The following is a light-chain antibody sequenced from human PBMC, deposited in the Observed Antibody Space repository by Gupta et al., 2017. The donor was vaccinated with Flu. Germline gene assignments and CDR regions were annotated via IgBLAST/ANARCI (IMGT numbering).Light chain of an antibody. CDR3: NSRDSSGNHLV. Sequence: SSELTQDPAVSVALGQTVRITCQGDSLRSYYASWYQQKPGQAPVLVIYGKNNRPSGIPDRFSGSSSVKTASLTITGAQAEDEADYYCNSRDSSGNHLVFGGGTKLTVL. J-gene: IGLJ3*02. CDR2: GKN. V-gene: IGLV3-19*01. CDR1: SLRSYY.